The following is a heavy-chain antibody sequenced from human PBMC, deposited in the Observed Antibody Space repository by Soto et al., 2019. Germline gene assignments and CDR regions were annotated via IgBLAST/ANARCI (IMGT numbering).Heavy chain of an antibody. V-gene: IGHV3-23*01. CDR2: ISGDGGTT. J-gene: IGHJ4*02. CDR1: GVTLRSFP. CDR3: AKALRTTVVASDY. Sequence: EVQILESGGALVQPGGSLRLSCAVSGVTLRSFPLSWVRQAPGKGLEWVSAISGDGGTTYYADSVKGRFTISRDNSKNRLYLQMDSLRPEDTAIYFCAKALRTTVVASDYWGPGTLVTVSS. D-gene: IGHD4-17*01.